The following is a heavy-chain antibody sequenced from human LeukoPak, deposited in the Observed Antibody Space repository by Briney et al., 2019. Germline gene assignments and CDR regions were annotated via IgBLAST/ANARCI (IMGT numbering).Heavy chain of an antibody. V-gene: IGHV3-23*01. Sequence: GGSLRLSCAASGFTFSSYATSWVRQAPGKGLEWVSAISGSGGSSYYADSVKGRFTISRDNSKNTLYLQMNSLRAEDTAVYYCAKRHDYGENWFDPWGQGTLVTVSS. CDR2: ISGSGGSS. D-gene: IGHD4-17*01. CDR3: AKRHDYGENWFDP. CDR1: GFTFSSYA. J-gene: IGHJ5*02.